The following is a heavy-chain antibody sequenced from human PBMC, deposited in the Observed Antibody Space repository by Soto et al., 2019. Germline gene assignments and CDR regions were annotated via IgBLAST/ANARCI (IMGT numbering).Heavy chain of an antibody. J-gene: IGHJ6*02. D-gene: IGHD6-19*01. V-gene: IGHV1-46*01. CDR3: AMAPYSSYYYYGMDV. CDR1: GYTFTSYY. CDR2: INPSGGST. Sequence: QVQLVQSGAEVKKPGASVKVSCKASGYTFTSYYMHWVRQAPGQGLEWMGIINPSGGSTSYAQKFQGGVTMARDTFTSTVYMELSSLRSEGTAVYYCAMAPYSSYYYYGMDVWGQGTTVSVSS.